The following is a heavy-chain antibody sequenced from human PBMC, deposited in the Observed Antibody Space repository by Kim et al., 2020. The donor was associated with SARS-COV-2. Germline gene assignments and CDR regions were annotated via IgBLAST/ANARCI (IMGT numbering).Heavy chain of an antibody. J-gene: IGHJ6*02. V-gene: IGHV1-8*01. CDR3: ARGPRLLLGDYVGYYYYYGMDV. CDR1: GYTFTSYD. Sequence: ASVKVSCKASGYTFTSYDINWVRQATGQGLEWMGWMNPNSGNTGYAQKFQGRVTMTRNTSISTAYMELSSLRSEDTAVYYCARGPRLLLGDYVGYYYYYGMDVWGQGTTVTVSS. CDR2: MNPNSGNT. D-gene: IGHD4-17*01.